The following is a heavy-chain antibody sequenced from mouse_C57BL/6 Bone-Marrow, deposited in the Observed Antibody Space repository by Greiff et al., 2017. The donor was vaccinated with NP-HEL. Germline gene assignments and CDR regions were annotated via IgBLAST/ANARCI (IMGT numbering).Heavy chain of an antibody. V-gene: IGHV1-81*01. CDR2: IYPRSGNT. CDR3: ASGYFDV. Sequence: QVQLQQSGAELARPGASVKLSCKASGYTFTSYGISWVKQRTGQGLEWIGEIYPRSGNTYSNEKFKGKATLTADKSSSTAYMELRSLTSEDSAVYFCASGYFDVWGTGTTVTVSS. CDR1: GYTFTSYG. J-gene: IGHJ1*03.